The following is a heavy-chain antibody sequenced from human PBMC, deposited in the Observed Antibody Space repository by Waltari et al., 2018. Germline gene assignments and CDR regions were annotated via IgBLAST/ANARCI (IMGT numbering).Heavy chain of an antibody. D-gene: IGHD6-19*01. J-gene: IGHJ4*02. V-gene: IGHV6-1*01. CDR1: GDRVSCNSAA. CDR2: TYYRSKWYN. CDR3: ARGSGGWYGQPLDY. Sequence: VQLQPSGPGLVKPSQTLSLTCSIPGDRVSCNSAALNWIRQFPSRGLEWLGRTYYRSKWYNDYAVSVKSRITINPDTSKNQFSLQLNSVTPEDTAVYYCARGSGGWYGQPLDYWGQGTLVTVSS.